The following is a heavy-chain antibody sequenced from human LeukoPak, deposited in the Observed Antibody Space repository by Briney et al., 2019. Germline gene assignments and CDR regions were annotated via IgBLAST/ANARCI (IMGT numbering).Heavy chain of an antibody. CDR1: GFTFTSSA. J-gene: IGHJ3*02. D-gene: IGHD3-10*01. V-gene: IGHV1-58*01. CDR3: AARGRIDAFDI. CDR2: IVVGSGNT. Sequence: SVKVSCKASGFTFTSSAVQWVRQARGQRLEWIGWIVVGSGNTNYAQKFQERVTITRDMSTSTAYMELSSLRSEDTAVYYRAARGRIDAFDIWGQGTMVTVSS.